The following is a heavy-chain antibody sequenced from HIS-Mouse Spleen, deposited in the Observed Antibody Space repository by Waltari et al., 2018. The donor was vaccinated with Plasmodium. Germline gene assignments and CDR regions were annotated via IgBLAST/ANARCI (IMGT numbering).Heavy chain of an antibody. D-gene: IGHD6-13*01. J-gene: IGHJ1*01. CDR2: INPNSGGI. Sequence: QVQLVQSGAEVKKPGASVKVSCKASGYTFTGYYMHWVRQAPGQGLEWMGWINPNSGGINYAQNVKGRVTRTGDTSISTAYMELSRLGSDDTAVYYCARVLGYKAAAGTFVEYFQHWGQGTLVTVSS. V-gene: IGHV1-2*02. CDR3: ARVLGYKAAAGTFVEYFQH. CDR1: GYTFTGYY.